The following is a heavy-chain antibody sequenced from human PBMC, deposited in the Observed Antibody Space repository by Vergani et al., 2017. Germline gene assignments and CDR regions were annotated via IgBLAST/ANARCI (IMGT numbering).Heavy chain of an antibody. CDR3: ARGKGVPAAPTHNWLDP. J-gene: IGHJ5*02. CDR2: INHSGST. CDR1: GGSFSGYY. V-gene: IGHV4-34*01. Sequence: QVQLQQWGAGLLKPSETLSLTCAVYGGSFSGYYWSWIRQPPGKGLEWIGEINHSGSTNYNPSLKSRVTISVDTSKNQFSLKLSSVTAADTAVYYCARGKGVPAAPTHNWLDPWGQGTLVTVSS. D-gene: IGHD2-2*01.